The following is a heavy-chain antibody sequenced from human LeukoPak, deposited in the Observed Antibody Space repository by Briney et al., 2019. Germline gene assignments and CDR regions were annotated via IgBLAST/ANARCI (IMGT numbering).Heavy chain of an antibody. CDR2: ISSSSYI. CDR1: GFTFSSYS. Sequence: GGSLRLSCAASGFTFSSYSMNWVRQAPGKGLEWVSSISSSSYIYYADSVKGRFTISRDNAKNSLYLQMNSLRAGDTAVYYCARVGSYDFWSGYSSWGQGTLVTVSS. CDR3: ARVGSYDFWSGYSS. J-gene: IGHJ4*02. D-gene: IGHD3-3*01. V-gene: IGHV3-21*01.